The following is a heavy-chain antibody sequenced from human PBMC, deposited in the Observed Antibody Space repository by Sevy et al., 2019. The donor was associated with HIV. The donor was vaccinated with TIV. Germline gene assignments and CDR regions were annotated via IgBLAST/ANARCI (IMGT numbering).Heavy chain of an antibody. D-gene: IGHD2-8*01. CDR2: ISAYNGNT. V-gene: IGHV1-18*01. CDR3: ARDMGNEVRPYYYYYMDV. Sequence: ASVKVSCKASGYTFTSYGISWVRQAPGQGLEWMGWISAYNGNTNYAQKLQGRVTMTTDTSTSTAYMELRSLRSDDTAVYYCARDMGNEVRPYYYYYMDVWGKGTTVTVSS. J-gene: IGHJ6*03. CDR1: GYTFTSYG.